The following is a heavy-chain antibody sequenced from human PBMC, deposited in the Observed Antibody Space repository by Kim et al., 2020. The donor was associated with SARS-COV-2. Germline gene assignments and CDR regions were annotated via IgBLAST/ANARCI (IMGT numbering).Heavy chain of an antibody. J-gene: IGHJ4*02. D-gene: IGHD6-19*01. CDR1: GGTFSSYA. Sequence: SVKVSCKASGGTFSSYAISWVRQAPGQGLEWMGGIIPIFGTANYAQKFQGRVTITADESTSTAYMELSSLRSEDTAVYYCASGNTGYSSGWYHTLTPYFDYWGQGTLVTVSS. V-gene: IGHV1-69*13. CDR3: ASGNTGYSSGWYHTLTPYFDY. CDR2: IIPIFGTA.